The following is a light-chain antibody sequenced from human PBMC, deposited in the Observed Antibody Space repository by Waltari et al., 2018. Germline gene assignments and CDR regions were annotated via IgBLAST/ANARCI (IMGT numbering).Light chain of an antibody. CDR2: AAS. CDR3: QQSYSTWT. Sequence: DIQMTQSPSSLSASVGDRVTITCRASQNINSFLNWYQQKPGRAPKLLIYAASSLHSGVPSRFSGSGSVTDYTLTISSLQPEDFATYYCQQSYSTWTSGQGTKVEIK. J-gene: IGKJ1*01. V-gene: IGKV1-39*01. CDR1: QNINSF.